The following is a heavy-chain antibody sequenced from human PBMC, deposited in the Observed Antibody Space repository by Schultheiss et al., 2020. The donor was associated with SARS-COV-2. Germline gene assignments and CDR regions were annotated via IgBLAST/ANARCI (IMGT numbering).Heavy chain of an antibody. V-gene: IGHV4-61*02. J-gene: IGHJ4*02. CDR1: GGSISSGSYY. Sequence: SETLSLTCTVSGGSISSGSYYWSWIRQPAGKGLEWIGRIYTSGSTDYNPSLKSRVTISVDRSKNQFSLKLSSVTAADTAVYYCASHPTYYYDSSGYLFDYWGQGTLVTVSS. D-gene: IGHD3-22*01. CDR3: ASHPTYYYDSSGYLFDY. CDR2: IYTSGST.